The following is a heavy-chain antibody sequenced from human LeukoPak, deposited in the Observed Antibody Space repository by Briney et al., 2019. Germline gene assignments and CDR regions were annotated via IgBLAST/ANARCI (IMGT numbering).Heavy chain of an antibody. CDR2: IYYSGST. D-gene: IGHD3-10*01. CDR1: DGSISSGGYY. CDR3: ARDGDYYGSGRKVGARTLDY. Sequence: SETLSLTCTVSDGSISSGGYYWSWIRQHPGKGLEWIGYIYYSGSTYYNPSLKSRVTISVDTSKNQFSLKLSSVTAADTAVYYCARDGDYYGSGRKVGARTLDYWGQGTLVTVSS. V-gene: IGHV4-31*03. J-gene: IGHJ4*02.